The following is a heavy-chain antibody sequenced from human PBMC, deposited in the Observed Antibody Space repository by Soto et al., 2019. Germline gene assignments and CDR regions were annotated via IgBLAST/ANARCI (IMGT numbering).Heavy chain of an antibody. J-gene: IGHJ4*02. Sequence: QITLKESGPPPVKPTQTLTVTCTFSWFSLTTSGVGVGWIRQPPGKALEWLALIYWDDDKRYNSSLKTRLTITKDTPKNQVVLRMTNMGPVDTATYYCARSYGSGVFDYWGQGTLVTVSS. V-gene: IGHV2-5*02. CDR2: IYWDDDK. CDR1: WFSLTTSGVG. CDR3: ARSYGSGVFDY. D-gene: IGHD2-15*01.